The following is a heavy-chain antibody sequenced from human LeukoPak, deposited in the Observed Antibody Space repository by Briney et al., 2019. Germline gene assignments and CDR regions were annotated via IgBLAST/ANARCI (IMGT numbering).Heavy chain of an antibody. D-gene: IGHD4-23*01. J-gene: IGHJ4*02. V-gene: IGHV4-34*01. CDR1: GGSFSGYY. CDR3: ARHRNYGGNQYYFDY. CDR2: INHSGST. Sequence: SETLSLTCAVYGGSFSGYYWSWIRQPPGKGLEWIGEINHSGSTNYNPSLKSRVTISVDTSKNQFSLKLSSVTAADTAVYYCARHRNYGGNQYYFDYWGQGTLVTVSS.